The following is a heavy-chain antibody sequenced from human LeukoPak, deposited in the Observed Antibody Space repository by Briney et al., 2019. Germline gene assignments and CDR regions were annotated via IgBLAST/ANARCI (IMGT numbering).Heavy chain of an antibody. Sequence: SETLSLTCTVSGASISSTSHHWGWIRQPPGKGLEWIGAIYYNGYTYYNPSLRSRVTISVITSKNQFSLKLSSVTAADTAVYYCARLEWGSAGSGSFDHWGHGTLVTVSS. J-gene: IGHJ4*01. V-gene: IGHV4-39*01. CDR2: IYYNGYT. D-gene: IGHD6-25*01. CDR3: ARLEWGSAGSGSFDH. CDR1: GASISSTSHH.